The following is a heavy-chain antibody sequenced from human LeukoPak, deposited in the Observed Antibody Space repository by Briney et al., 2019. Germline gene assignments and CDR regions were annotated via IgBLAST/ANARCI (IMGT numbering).Heavy chain of an antibody. CDR2: IIPIFGTA. V-gene: IGHV1-69*13. Sequence: GASVKVSCKASGGTFSSYAISWVRQAPGQGLEWMGGIIPIFGTANYAQKFQGRVTITADESTSTAYMELSSLRSEDTAVYYCNARESPRDDFDYWGQGTLVTVSS. CDR1: GGTFSSYA. J-gene: IGHJ4*02. CDR3: ARESPRDDFDY.